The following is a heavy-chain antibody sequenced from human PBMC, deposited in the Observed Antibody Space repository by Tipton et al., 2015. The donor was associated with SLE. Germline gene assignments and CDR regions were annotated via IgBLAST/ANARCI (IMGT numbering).Heavy chain of an antibody. J-gene: IGHJ6*02. V-gene: IGHV4-39*07. Sequence: TLSLTCTVSGGSISSSNYYWGWLRQPPGKGLEWIGSISYSGSTSYNPSLKSRVTISVDTSTNQLSLKLSSVTAADTAVYYCARGRLLEWLSTYYYYYGMDVWGHGTTVTVSS. CDR2: ISYSGST. CDR1: GGSISSSNYY. D-gene: IGHD3-3*01. CDR3: ARGRLLEWLSTYYYYYGMDV.